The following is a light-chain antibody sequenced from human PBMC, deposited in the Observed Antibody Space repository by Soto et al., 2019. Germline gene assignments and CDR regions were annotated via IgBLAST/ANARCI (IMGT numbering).Light chain of an antibody. J-gene: IGKJ4*01. CDR1: QSLVHSDGNTY. CDR2: KVS. Sequence: DVVMTQSALSLPVTLGQPASISCRSSQSLVHSDGNTYLNWFQQRPGQSPRRLIYKVSNRDSGVPDRFSGSGSGTDFTLKISRVEADDVGVYYCMQGTHWPLTFGGGTKVEIK. V-gene: IGKV2-30*02. CDR3: MQGTHWPLT.